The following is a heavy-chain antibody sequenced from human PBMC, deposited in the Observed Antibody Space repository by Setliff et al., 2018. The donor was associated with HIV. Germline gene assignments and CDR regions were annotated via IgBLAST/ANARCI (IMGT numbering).Heavy chain of an antibody. CDR3: ARVFLEWLLYRPDYVMDV. Sequence: LSLTCTVSGGSFSGYFWTWIRQPPGKGLEWVSYISSRGDTIYDADSVKGRFTISRDNAKNSLYLQMNSLRAEDTAVYYCARVFLEWLLYRPDYVMDVWGQGTTVTVSS. J-gene: IGHJ6*02. CDR1: GGSFSGYF. CDR2: ISSRGDTI. V-gene: IGHV3-11*04. D-gene: IGHD3-3*01.